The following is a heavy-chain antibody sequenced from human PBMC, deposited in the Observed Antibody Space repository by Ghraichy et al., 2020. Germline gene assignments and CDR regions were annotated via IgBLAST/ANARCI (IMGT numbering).Heavy chain of an antibody. CDR1: GGSFSGYY. V-gene: IGHV4-34*01. J-gene: IGHJ4*02. D-gene: IGHD3-10*01. Sequence: ESLNISCAVYGGSFSGYYWSWIRQPPGKGLEWIGEINHSGSTNYNPSLKSRVTISVDTSKNQFSLKLSSVTAADTAVYYCARFRSIFTMVRGVMDYWGQGTLVTVSS. CDR3: ARFRSIFTMVRGVMDY. CDR2: INHSGST.